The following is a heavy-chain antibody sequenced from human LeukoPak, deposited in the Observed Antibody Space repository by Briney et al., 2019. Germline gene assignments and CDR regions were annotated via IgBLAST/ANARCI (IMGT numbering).Heavy chain of an antibody. V-gene: IGHV1-69*04. Sequence: GASVKVSCKASGGTFSSYAISWVRQAPGQGLEWMGRIIPILGIANYAQKFQGRVTITADKSTSTAYMELSSLRSEDTAVYYCARDPGIAVAAVNDAFDIWGQGTMVTFSS. CDR3: ARDPGIAVAAVNDAFDI. CDR2: IIPILGIA. D-gene: IGHD6-19*01. CDR1: GGTFSSYA. J-gene: IGHJ3*02.